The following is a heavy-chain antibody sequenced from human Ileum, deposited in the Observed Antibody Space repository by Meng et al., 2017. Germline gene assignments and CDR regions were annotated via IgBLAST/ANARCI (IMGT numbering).Heavy chain of an antibody. CDR2: INPNSGGT. J-gene: IGHJ4*02. D-gene: IGHD3-10*01. Sequence: VSVKVSCKASGYTFTGYYMHWVRQAPGQGLEWMGWINPNSGGTNYAQKFQGRVTMTRDTSISTAYMELSRLRSDDTAVYYCARDRAFMVRGVMSPIDYWGQGTLVTVSS. CDR3: ARDRAFMVRGVMSPIDY. CDR1: GYTFTGYY. V-gene: IGHV1-2*02.